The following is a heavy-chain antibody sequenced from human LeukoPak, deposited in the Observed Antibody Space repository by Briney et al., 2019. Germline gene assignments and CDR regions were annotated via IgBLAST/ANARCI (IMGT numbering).Heavy chain of an antibody. Sequence: SETLSLTCTVSGGSISSYYWSWIRQPAPKGLEWIGRIYASGSTNYNPSLTRRVTMSVDTSKNQFSLKLSSVTAAETAVYYCARQPEYSSGWYSGWLDAWGQGTLVTVSS. CDR3: ARQPEYSSGWYSGWLDA. V-gene: IGHV4-4*07. CDR1: GGSISSYY. D-gene: IGHD6-19*01. J-gene: IGHJ5*02. CDR2: IYASGST.